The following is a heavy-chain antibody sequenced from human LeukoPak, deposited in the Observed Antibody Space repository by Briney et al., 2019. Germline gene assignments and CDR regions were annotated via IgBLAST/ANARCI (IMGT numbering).Heavy chain of an antibody. Sequence: PGGSLRLSCAASGFTFSSYAMSWVRQAPGKGLEWVSAISGSGGSTYYADSVKGRFTISRDNSKNTLYLQMNSLRAEDTAVYYCAKAVLAIWFGEPDGMDVWGQGTTVTVSS. CDR3: AKAVLAIWFGEPDGMDV. CDR1: GFTFSSYA. J-gene: IGHJ6*02. CDR2: ISGSGGST. D-gene: IGHD3-10*01. V-gene: IGHV3-23*01.